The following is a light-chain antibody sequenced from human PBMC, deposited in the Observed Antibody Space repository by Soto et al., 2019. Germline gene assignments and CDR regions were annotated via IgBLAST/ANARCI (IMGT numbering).Light chain of an antibody. V-gene: IGKV1-27*01. CDR1: QDISNY. J-gene: IGKJ4*01. CDR2: AAS. Sequence: DIQMTQSPSSLSASVGDRVTITCRTSQDISNYLAWYQQKPGKVPKLLIYAASTLQSAVPSRFSGGRSGTDFSLTISSLQPEDVQPYDGQKYNSAPYTFGGGTKVLIQ. CDR3: QKYNSAPYT.